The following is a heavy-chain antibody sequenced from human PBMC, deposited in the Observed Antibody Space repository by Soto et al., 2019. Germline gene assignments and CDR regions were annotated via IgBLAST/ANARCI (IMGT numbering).Heavy chain of an antibody. D-gene: IGHD2-21*01. J-gene: IGHJ4*02. CDR3: ARGYSPVGAY. V-gene: IGHV4-39*02. CDR1: GGSISSSLYY. CDR2: INYTGNT. Sequence: SETLSLTCTVSGGSISSSLYYWGWIRQPPGKGLEWIGSINYTGNTYYNPSLKGRVTISVDTSKNQFSLKLNSVNAADMAVYYCARGYSPVGAYWGQGTPVTVSS.